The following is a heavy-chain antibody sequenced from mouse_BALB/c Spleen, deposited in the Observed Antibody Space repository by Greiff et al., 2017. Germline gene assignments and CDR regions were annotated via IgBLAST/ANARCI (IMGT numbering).Heavy chain of an antibody. J-gene: IGHJ2*01. D-gene: IGHD1-3*01. CDR3: AREGVAYYLDY. Sequence: EVKLVESGGGLVQPGGSRKLSCAASGFTFSSFGMHWVRQAPEKGLEWVAYISSGSSTIYYADTVKGRFTISRDNPKNTLFLQMTSLRSEDTAMYYCAREGVAYYLDYWGQGTTLTVSS. CDR2: ISSGSSTI. CDR1: GFTFSSFG. V-gene: IGHV5-17*02.